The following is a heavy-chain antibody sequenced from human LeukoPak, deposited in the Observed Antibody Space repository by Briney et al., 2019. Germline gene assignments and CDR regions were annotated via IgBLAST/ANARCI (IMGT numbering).Heavy chain of an antibody. CDR2: ISGSGGST. V-gene: IGHV3-23*01. Sequence: GGSLRLSCAASGFTFSSYAMSWVRQAPGKGLEWVSAISGSGGSTYYADSVKGRFTISRDNSKNTLYLQMNSLRAEDTAVYYCAKAPALYYDFWSGYSDYWAREPWSPSPQ. D-gene: IGHD3-3*01. J-gene: IGHJ4*02. CDR1: GFTFSSYA. CDR3: AKAPALYYDFWSGYSDY.